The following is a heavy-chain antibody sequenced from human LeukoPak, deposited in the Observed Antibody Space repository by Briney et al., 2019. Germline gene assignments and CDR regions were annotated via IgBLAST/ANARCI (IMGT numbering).Heavy chain of an antibody. D-gene: IGHD2-15*01. V-gene: IGHV3-21*01. Sequence: GGSLRPSCVASGFTFSSYSMNWVRQAPGKGLEWVSILGSSSGYINYADSLRGRVTISRDNAKNSLYLQVNSLRAEDTAVYYCAREYCSGGSCYWGAFDIWGQGTMVTVSS. CDR1: GFTFSSYS. CDR2: LGSSSGYI. CDR3: AREYCSGGSCYWGAFDI. J-gene: IGHJ3*02.